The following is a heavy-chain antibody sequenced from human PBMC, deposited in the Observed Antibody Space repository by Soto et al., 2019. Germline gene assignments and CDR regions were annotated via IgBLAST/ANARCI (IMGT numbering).Heavy chain of an antibody. CDR1: GFTFRNYP. Sequence: EVQLLESGGGLVQPGGSLRLSCAASGFTFRNYPMSWVRQAPGRGLEWVSSISGSGGSTYYADSVKGRFTISRDKSKNTLYLQMNSLRAEDTAVYYCAKDPRVDGYNGDYYFDYWGQGTLVTVSS. CDR3: AKDPRVDGYNGDYYFDY. D-gene: IGHD5-12*01. V-gene: IGHV3-23*01. J-gene: IGHJ4*02. CDR2: ISGSGGST.